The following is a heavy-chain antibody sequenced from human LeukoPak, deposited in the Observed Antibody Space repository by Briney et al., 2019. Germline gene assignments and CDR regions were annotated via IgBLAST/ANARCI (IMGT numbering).Heavy chain of an antibody. J-gene: IGHJ3*02. V-gene: IGHV5-51*01. CDR3: AIGVVSGPDAFDI. Sequence: GASLQISCKGSGYSFTSYWIGWVRQLPGKGLEWMGIIYPGDSDTRYSPSFQGQVTISADKSISTAYLQWSSLKASDTAMYYCAIGVVSGPDAFDIWGQGTMVTVSS. CDR1: GYSFTSYW. CDR2: IYPGDSDT. D-gene: IGHD3-3*01.